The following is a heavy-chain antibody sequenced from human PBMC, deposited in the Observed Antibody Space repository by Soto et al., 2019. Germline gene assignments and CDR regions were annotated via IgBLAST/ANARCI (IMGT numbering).Heavy chain of an antibody. V-gene: IGHV3-23*01. CDR2: ISGSGGST. J-gene: IGHJ4*02. CDR3: AKAHDFWSGPAPDY. D-gene: IGHD3-3*01. Sequence: GGSLRLSCAASGFTFSSYAMSWVRQAPGKGLEWVSAISGSGGSTYYADSVKGRFTISRDNSKNTLYLQMNSLRAEDTAVYYCAKAHDFWSGPAPDYWGQGTLVTVSS. CDR1: GFTFSSYA.